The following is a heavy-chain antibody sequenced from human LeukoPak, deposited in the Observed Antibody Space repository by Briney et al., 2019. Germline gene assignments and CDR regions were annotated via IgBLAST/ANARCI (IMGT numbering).Heavy chain of an antibody. CDR3: ASGQLRIAAAGTQGLPTH. CDR2: INPSGGSA. J-gene: IGHJ4*02. V-gene: IGHV1-46*01. Sequence: ASVKVSCKASGYTFTSYYMHWVRQAPGQGLEWMGIINPSGGSASYAQEVQGRVTMTRDTSTSTVYMELRSLKSEDTAVYYCASGQLRIAAAGTQGLPTHWGQGTLVTVSS. CDR1: GYTFTSYY. D-gene: IGHD6-13*01.